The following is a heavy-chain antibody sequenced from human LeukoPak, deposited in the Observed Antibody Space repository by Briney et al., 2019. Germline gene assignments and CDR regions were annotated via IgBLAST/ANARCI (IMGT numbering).Heavy chain of an antibody. CDR1: GFTFSSYW. D-gene: IGHD6-13*01. CDR2: INSDGSST. Sequence: GGSLRLSCAASGFTFSSYWMHWVRHAPGKGGVWVSRINSDGSSTSYADSVKGRFTISRDNAKNTLYLQMNSLRAEATAVYYCARDGAAAGPDYWGQGTLVTVSS. V-gene: IGHV3-74*01. CDR3: ARDGAAAGPDY. J-gene: IGHJ4*02.